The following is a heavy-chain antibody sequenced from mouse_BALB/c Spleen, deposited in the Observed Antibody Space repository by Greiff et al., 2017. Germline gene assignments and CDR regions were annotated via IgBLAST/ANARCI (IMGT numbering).Heavy chain of an antibody. V-gene: IGHV5-9-4*01. CDR3: ARDDYGSRGFDY. CDR2: ISSGGSYT. J-gene: IGHJ3*01. D-gene: IGHD1-1*01. Sequence: EVKLVESGGGLVKPGGSLKLSCAASGFTFSSYAMSWVRQSPEKRLEWVAEISSGGSYTYYPDTVTGRFTISRDNAKNTLYLELSSLRSEDTAMYYCARDDYGSRGFDYWGQGTLVTVSA. CDR1: GFTFSSYA.